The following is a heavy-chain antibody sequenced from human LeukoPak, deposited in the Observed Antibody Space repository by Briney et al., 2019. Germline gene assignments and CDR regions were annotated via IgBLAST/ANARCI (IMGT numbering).Heavy chain of an antibody. D-gene: IGHD4-17*01. V-gene: IGHV1-18*01. CDR1: GYTLTELS. CDR2: ISAYNGNT. Sequence: ASVKVSCKVSGYTLTELSMHWVRQAPGKGLEWMGWISAYNGNTNYAQKLQGRVTMTTDTSTSTAYMELRSLRSDDTAVYYCARVGGDYSKNYWGQGTLVTVSS. CDR3: ARVGGDYSKNY. J-gene: IGHJ4*02.